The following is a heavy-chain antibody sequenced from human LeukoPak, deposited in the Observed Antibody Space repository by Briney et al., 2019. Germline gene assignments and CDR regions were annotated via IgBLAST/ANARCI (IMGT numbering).Heavy chain of an antibody. Sequence: PSETLSLTCSVSGGSITNSTYYWAWVRQPPGKGLEWIGNIFYTGSPYYNPSLKSRVTISVDTSKNQFSLKLSSVTAADTAIYYCAKHYMGSSYNRALDYWGQGTLVTVSS. CDR3: AKHYMGSSYNRALDY. CDR1: GGSITNSTYY. V-gene: IGHV4-39*01. D-gene: IGHD3-10*01. J-gene: IGHJ4*02. CDR2: IFYTGSP.